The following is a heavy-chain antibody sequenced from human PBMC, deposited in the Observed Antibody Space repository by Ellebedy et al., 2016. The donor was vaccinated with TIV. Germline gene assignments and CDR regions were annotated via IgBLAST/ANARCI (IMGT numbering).Heavy chain of an antibody. J-gene: IGHJ4*02. D-gene: IGHD3-3*01. V-gene: IGHV3-11*06. CDR1: GFTFRDSY. Sequence: GESLKISCAASGFTFRDSYMSWVRPPPGKGLEWVSFISVSNIYTNYADSVKGRLTISRDNAKNSLYLQMNSLRAEDTAVYYCARGGYDFWNPRYWGQGTLVTVSS. CDR2: ISVSNIYT. CDR3: ARGGYDFWNPRY.